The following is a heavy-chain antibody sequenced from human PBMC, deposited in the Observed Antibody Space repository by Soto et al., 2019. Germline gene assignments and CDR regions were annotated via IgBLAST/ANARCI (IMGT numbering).Heavy chain of an antibody. CDR2: IWYDGSNK. D-gene: IGHD4-17*01. CDR1: GFTFSSYG. CDR3: ARDYPYGDALFGAFDI. V-gene: IGHV3-33*01. Sequence: GGSLRLSCAASGFTFSSYGMHWVRQAPGKGLEWVAVIWYDGSNKYYADSVKGRFTISRDNSKNTLYLQMNSLRAEDTAVYYCARDYPYGDALFGAFDIWGQGTMVTVSS. J-gene: IGHJ3*02.